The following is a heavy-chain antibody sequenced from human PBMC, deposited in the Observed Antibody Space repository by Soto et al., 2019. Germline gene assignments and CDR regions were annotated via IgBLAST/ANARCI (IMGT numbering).Heavy chain of an antibody. V-gene: IGHV1-58*02. D-gene: IGHD6-13*01. CDR1: GFTFTSSA. J-gene: IGHJ6*03. CDR2: IVFGSGNT. Sequence: QMQLVQSGPEVKKPGTSVKVSCKASGFTFTSSAMQWVRQARGQRLEWIGWIVFGSGNTNYAQKFQERVTLTRDMSTSTAYMELSSLRSEDTAVYYCAAALGSSSWPYYYYMDVWGKGTTVTVSS. CDR3: AAALGSSSWPYYYYMDV.